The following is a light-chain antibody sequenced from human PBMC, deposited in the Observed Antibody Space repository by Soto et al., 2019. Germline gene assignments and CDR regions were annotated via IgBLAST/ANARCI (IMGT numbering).Light chain of an antibody. Sequence: EIVLTQSPGTLSLSPGERATLSCRASQSVSSNYLVWFQQKPGQAPRLLIYGASTRATGIPDRFSGSGSETDFTLTISRLEPEDFAVYYCQQYSRSSWTFGQGTKVEIK. CDR2: GAS. CDR1: QSVSSNY. J-gene: IGKJ1*01. CDR3: QQYSRSSWT. V-gene: IGKV3-20*01.